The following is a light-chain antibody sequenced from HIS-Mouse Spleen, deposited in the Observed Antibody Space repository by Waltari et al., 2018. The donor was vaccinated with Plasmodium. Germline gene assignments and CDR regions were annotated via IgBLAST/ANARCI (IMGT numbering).Light chain of an antibody. J-gene: IGLJ3*02. Sequence: SYELTQPPSVSVSPVQTARITCSGDALPNTYAYWYQQKSGQAPLLVIYEDSKRPSGIPERFSGSSSGTMATLTISGAQVEDEADYYCYSTDSSGNHRVFGGGTKLTVL. CDR2: EDS. V-gene: IGLV3-10*01. CDR3: YSTDSSGNHRV. CDR1: ALPNTY.